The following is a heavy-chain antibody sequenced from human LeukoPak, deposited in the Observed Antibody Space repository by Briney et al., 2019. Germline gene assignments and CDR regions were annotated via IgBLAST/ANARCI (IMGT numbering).Heavy chain of an antibody. J-gene: IGHJ4*02. V-gene: IGHV4-39*07. Sequence: SETLSLTCTVSGGSISSSSYYWGWIRQPPGKGLEWIGSIYYSGSTYYNPSLKSRVTISVDTSKNQFSLKLSSVTAADTAVYYCARDGTLVRVGATVDYWGQGTLVTVSS. D-gene: IGHD3-10*01. CDR1: GGSISSSSYY. CDR2: IYYSGST. CDR3: ARDGTLVRVGATVDY.